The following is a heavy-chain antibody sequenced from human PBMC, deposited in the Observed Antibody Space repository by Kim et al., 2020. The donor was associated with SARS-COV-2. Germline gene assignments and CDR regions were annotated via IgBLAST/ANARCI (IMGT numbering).Heavy chain of an antibody. V-gene: IGHV1-46*01. CDR2: INPSAGST. Sequence: ASVKVSCKASGYTITSYYMHWVRQAPGQGLEWMGVINPSAGSTSYAQKFQGRVTMTRDTSTSTLYVELSSLRSEDTAMYYCTRGLVGATRGSFDYWGQGTLVTVSA. D-gene: IGHD1-26*01. CDR3: TRGLVGATRGSFDY. CDR1: GYTITSYY. J-gene: IGHJ4*02.